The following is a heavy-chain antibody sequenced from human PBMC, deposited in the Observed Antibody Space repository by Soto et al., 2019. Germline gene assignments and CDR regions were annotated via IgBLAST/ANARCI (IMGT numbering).Heavy chain of an antibody. CDR2: ISGSGGSS. CDR3: AKVGLCSGGSCYFLVLYFDY. V-gene: IGHV3-23*01. J-gene: IGHJ4*02. Sequence: GGSLRLSCAASGFTFSSYAMSWVRQAPGKGLEWVSAISGSGGSSYYADSVKGRFTISRDNSKNTLYLQMNSLRAEDTAVYYCAKVGLCSGGSCYFLVLYFDYWGQGTLVTVSS. CDR1: GFTFSSYA. D-gene: IGHD2-15*01.